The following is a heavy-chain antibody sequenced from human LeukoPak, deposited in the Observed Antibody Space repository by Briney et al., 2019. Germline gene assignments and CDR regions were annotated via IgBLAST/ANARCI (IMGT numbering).Heavy chain of an antibody. CDR3: ARDPGYNYGFDY. V-gene: IGHV3-66*01. Sequence: GGSLRLSCAASEFSVGSNYMTWVPQAPGKGLEWVSLIYSGGSTYYADSVKGRFTISRDNSKNTLYLQMNSLRAEDTAVYYCARDPGYNYGFDYWGQGTLVTVSS. CDR2: IYSGGST. D-gene: IGHD5-18*01. J-gene: IGHJ4*02. CDR1: EFSVGSNY.